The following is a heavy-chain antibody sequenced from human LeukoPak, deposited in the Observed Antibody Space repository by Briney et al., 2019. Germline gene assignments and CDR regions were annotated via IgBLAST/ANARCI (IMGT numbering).Heavy chain of an antibody. CDR2: ISGSGGST. J-gene: IGHJ5*02. D-gene: IGHD3-10*01. V-gene: IGHV3-23*01. CDR1: GFTFSSYA. Sequence: GGSLRLSCAASGFTFSSYAMSWVRQAPGKGPEWVSAISGSGGSTYYADSVKGRFTISRDNSKNTLYLQMNSLRAEDTAVYYCAKDSKAVVRGSWGQGTLVTVSS. CDR3: AKDSKAVVRGS.